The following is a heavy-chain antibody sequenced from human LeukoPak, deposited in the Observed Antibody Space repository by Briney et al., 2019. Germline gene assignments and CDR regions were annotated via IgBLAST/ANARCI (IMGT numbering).Heavy chain of an antibody. CDR2: ISTDTGDT. D-gene: IGHD5/OR15-5a*01. J-gene: IGHJ5*02. V-gene: IGHV1-2*06. Sequence: ASVKVSCKASGYHFTGYHVHWVRQAPGQGLEWMGRISTDTGDTDPTQKFQGRLTMTRDTSINTAYMELTRLTSDDTAVYYCAGLGSTVQGRVDPWGQGTLVTVSS. CDR1: GYHFTGYH. CDR3: AGLGSTVQGRVDP.